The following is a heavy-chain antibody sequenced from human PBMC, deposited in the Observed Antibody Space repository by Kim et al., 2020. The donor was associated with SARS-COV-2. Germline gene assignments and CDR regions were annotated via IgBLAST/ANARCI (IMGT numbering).Heavy chain of an antibody. CDR3: ARQIAAAAFDI. J-gene: IGHJ3*02. CDR2: T. Sequence: TNYNPSPTSRVTISVDKSKNQFSLKRSSVTAADTAVYYCARQIAAAAFDIWGQGTMVTVSS. V-gene: IGHV4-4*02. D-gene: IGHD6-13*01.